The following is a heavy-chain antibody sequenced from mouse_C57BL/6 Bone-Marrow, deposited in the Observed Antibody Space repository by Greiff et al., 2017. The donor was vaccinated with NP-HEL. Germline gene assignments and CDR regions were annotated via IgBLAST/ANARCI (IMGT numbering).Heavy chain of an antibody. J-gene: IGHJ1*03. CDR1: GFTFSSYA. CDR2: ISSGGDYI. D-gene: IGHD1-1*01. V-gene: IGHV5-9-1*02. CDR3: TRDQRPYYGSSPFWYFDV. Sequence: EVQVVESGEGLVKPGGSLKLSCAASGFTFSSYAMSWVRQTPEKRLEWVAYISSGGDYIYYADTVKGRFTISRDNARNTLYLQMSSLKSEDTAMYYCTRDQRPYYGSSPFWYFDVWGTGTTVTVSS.